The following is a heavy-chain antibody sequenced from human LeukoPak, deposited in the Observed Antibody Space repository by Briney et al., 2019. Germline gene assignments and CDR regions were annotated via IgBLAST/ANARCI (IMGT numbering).Heavy chain of an antibody. CDR1: GGSISGYY. J-gene: IGHJ3*02. CDR3: ARHGDFWSGLDAFDI. Sequence: SETLSLTCTVSGGSISGYYWSWIRQPAGKGLEWIGRIYSSGSINYSPSLKSRVTMSVDTSKNQFSLNLKLSSVTAADTAVYYCARHGDFWSGLDAFDIWGQGTMVTVSS. CDR2: IYSSGSI. D-gene: IGHD3-3*01. V-gene: IGHV4-4*07.